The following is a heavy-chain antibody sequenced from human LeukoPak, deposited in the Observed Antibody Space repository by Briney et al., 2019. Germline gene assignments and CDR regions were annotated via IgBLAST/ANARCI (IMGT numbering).Heavy chain of an antibody. J-gene: IGHJ5*02. V-gene: IGHV4-61*05. D-gene: IGHD6-19*01. CDR3: ASHPSRYSSGWYSWFDP. CDR2: IYTSGST. Sequence: PSETLSLTCTVSGCTISSSSYDWGWLRQPPGKGLEWIGYIYTSGSTNYNPSLKSRVTISVDTSKNQFSLKLSSVTAADTAVYYCASHPSRYSSGWYSWFDPWGQGTLVTVSS. CDR1: GCTISSSSYD.